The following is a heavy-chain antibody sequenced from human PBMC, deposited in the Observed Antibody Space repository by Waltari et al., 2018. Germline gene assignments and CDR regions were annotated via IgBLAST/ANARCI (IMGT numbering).Heavy chain of an antibody. V-gene: IGHV3-33*01. J-gene: IGHJ6*02. D-gene: IGHD2-21*02. Sequence: QVQLVESGGGVVQPGRSLRLSCAASGFTFSSYGMHWVRQAPGKGLEWVAVIWYDGSNKYYADSGKGRFTISRDNSKNTLYLKMNSLRAEDTAVYYCARVELAYCGGDCYGYYGMDVWGQGTTVTVSS. CDR2: IWYDGSNK. CDR3: ARVELAYCGGDCYGYYGMDV. CDR1: GFTFSSYG.